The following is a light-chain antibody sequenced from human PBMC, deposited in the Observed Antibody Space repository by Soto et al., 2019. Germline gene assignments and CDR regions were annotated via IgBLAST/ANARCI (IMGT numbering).Light chain of an antibody. Sequence: DIQLTQSPSFRSASVGDRVTITCRASQGISSYLLWYQQKPGKAPELLIYEASTLQSGVPSRFSGSGSGTEFTLTISSLQPEDFATYYCQHLNNYPLTFGGGTEVEIK. V-gene: IGKV1-9*01. J-gene: IGKJ4*01. CDR2: EAS. CDR3: QHLNNYPLT. CDR1: QGISSY.